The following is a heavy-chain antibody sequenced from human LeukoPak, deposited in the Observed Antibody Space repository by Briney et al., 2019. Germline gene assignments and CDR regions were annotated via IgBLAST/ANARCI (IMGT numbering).Heavy chain of an antibody. V-gene: IGHV3-21*01. CDR3: ARGATDTTRWFGP. CDR2: ISRASESI. D-gene: IGHD1-26*01. CDR1: GFTFNIYS. J-gene: IGHJ5*02. Sequence: GGSLRLSCAASGFTFNIYSMSWVRQAPGKGLEWVSIISRASESIFYADSVKGRFTISRDNAKNSLYLQMNGLRAEDTAAYYCARGATDTTRWFGPWGQGTLVTVSS.